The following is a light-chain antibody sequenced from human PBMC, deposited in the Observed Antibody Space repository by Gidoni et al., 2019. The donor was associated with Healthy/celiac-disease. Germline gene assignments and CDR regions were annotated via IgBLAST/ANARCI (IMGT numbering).Light chain of an antibody. CDR1: NLGVKY. J-gene: IGLJ2*01. CDR3: QAWDSSTVV. V-gene: IGLV3-1*01. Sequence: SYELTQPPSVSVSPGQTASITCSGDNLGVKYACWYQQKPGQSPVLVIYQASKRPSGIPARFSGSNSGNTATLTISGTQAMDEADYYCQAWDSSTVVFGGGTKLTVL. CDR2: QAS.